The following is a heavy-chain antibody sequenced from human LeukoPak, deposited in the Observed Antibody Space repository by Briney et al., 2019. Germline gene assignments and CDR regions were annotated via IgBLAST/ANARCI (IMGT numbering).Heavy chain of an antibody. CDR1: GFTFSNHA. Sequence: AGTLRLSCAASGFTFSNHAMSWVRQAPGKGLQWVAVISGGGRTTEYADFVKGRFTISRDNCKNALCLQMNSLTVEDTAIYFCAKNVVVKRYIDFWGQGTLVTVSS. D-gene: IGHD2-15*01. CDR3: AKNVVVKRYIDF. CDR2: ISGGGRTT. V-gene: IGHV3-23*01. J-gene: IGHJ4*02.